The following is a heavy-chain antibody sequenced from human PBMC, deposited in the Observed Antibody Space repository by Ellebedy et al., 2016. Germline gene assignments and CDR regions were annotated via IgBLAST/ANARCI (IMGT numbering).Heavy chain of an antibody. Sequence: GGSLRLXCAASGFTFSSYSMNWVRQAPGKGLEWVSYISSSSSTIYYADSVKGRFTISRDNAKNSLYLQMNSLRDEDTAVYYCARDRGSSTSSRPVYYYYGMDVWGQGTTVTVSS. CDR3: ARDRGSSTSSRPVYYYYGMDV. D-gene: IGHD2-2*01. CDR1: GFTFSSYS. V-gene: IGHV3-48*02. CDR2: ISSSSSTI. J-gene: IGHJ6*02.